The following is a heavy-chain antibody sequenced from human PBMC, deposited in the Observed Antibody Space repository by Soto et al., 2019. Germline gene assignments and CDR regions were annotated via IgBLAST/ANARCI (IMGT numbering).Heavy chain of an antibody. Sequence: PSETLSLTWTVSGGSISSYYWSWIRQPPGKGLEWIGYIYYSGSTNYNPSLKSRVTISVDTSKNQFSLKLSSVTAADTAVYYCARDYDILTGYGSATSLYGMDVWGQGTTVT. CDR2: IYYSGST. CDR1: GGSISSYY. CDR3: ARDYDILTGYGSATSLYGMDV. V-gene: IGHV4-59*01. D-gene: IGHD3-9*01. J-gene: IGHJ6*02.